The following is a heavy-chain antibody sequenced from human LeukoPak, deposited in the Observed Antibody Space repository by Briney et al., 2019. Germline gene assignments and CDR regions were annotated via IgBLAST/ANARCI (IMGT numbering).Heavy chain of an antibody. D-gene: IGHD6-13*01. V-gene: IGHV1-2*02. Sequence: AASVKVSCKVSGYTLTELSMHWVRQAPGQGLEWMGWINPNSGGTNYAQKFQGRVTMTRDTSISTAYMELSRLRSDDTAVYYCARDVIAAPGVDYFDYWGQGTLVTVSS. CDR1: GYTLTELS. J-gene: IGHJ4*02. CDR3: ARDVIAAPGVDYFDY. CDR2: INPNSGGT.